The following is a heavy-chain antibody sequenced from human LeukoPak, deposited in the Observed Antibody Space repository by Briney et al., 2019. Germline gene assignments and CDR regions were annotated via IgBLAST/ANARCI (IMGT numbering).Heavy chain of an antibody. V-gene: IGHV1-18*01. Sequence: ASVKVSCKASGYTFTSYGISWVRQAPGQGLEWMGWISAYNGNTNYAQKLQGRVTMTTDTSTSTAYMELRSLRSDDTAVYYCAREMEGIAVAGPFDYWGQGTLVTVSS. CDR1: GYTFTSYG. CDR2: ISAYNGNT. D-gene: IGHD6-19*01. CDR3: AREMEGIAVAGPFDY. J-gene: IGHJ4*02.